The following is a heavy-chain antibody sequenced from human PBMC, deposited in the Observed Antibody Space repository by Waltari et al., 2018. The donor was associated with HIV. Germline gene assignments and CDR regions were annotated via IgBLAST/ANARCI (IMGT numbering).Heavy chain of an antibody. CDR1: GGSISSSSYY. CDR3: ARVRRFRPFDY. J-gene: IGHJ4*02. V-gene: IGHV4-39*07. CDR2: IYYSGST. D-gene: IGHD2-21*01. Sequence: QLQLQESGPGLVKPSETLSLTCTVSGGSISSSSYYWGWIRQPPGKGLEWIGSIYYSGSTYYNPSLKSRVTISVDTSKNQFSLKLSSVTAADTAVYYCARVRRFRPFDYWGQGTLVTVSS.